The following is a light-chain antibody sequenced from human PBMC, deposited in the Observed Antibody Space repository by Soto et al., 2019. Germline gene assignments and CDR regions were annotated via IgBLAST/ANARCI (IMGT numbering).Light chain of an antibody. V-gene: IGKV1-9*01. CDR3: QNLNNYPRT. CDR1: QDISAY. Sequence: DIQLTQSPSFLSASVGDRVTITCRARQDISAYLAWYQQKPGKAPQLLIYAAATLQNGVPSRFSGSGSGTDFTLTITSLQPEDVATYYCQNLNNYPRTFGQGTKVEIK. CDR2: AAA. J-gene: IGKJ2*01.